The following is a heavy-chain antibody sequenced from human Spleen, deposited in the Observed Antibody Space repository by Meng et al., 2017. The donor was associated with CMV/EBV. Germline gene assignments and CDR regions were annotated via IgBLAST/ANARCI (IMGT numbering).Heavy chain of an antibody. CDR1: GGTFSNNT. CDR2: IIADNGKT. D-gene: IGHD3-10*01. J-gene: IGHJ6*02. CDR3: ARDSLVRGRSTYYYGMDV. V-gene: IGHV1-18*01. Sequence: ASVKVSCKASGGTFSNNTIIWVRQAPGQGLEWMGWIIADNGKTHYAQNFQGRVTMTTDTSTSTAYMELRSPRSDDTAIYHCARDSLVRGRSTYYYGMDVWGQGTTVTVSS.